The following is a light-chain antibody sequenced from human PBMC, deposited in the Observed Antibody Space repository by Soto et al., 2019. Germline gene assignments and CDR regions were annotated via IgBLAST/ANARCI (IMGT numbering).Light chain of an antibody. J-gene: IGKJ1*01. CDR3: QQYGSSPWT. Sequence: EIMMTQSPDTLSVSPGERATLSCRASQSVSSYLAWYQQKPGQAPRLLIYDASNRATGIPARFSGSGSGTDFTLTISRLEPEDFALYYCQQYGSSPWTFGQGTKVDIK. V-gene: IGKV3-20*01. CDR1: QSVSSY. CDR2: DAS.